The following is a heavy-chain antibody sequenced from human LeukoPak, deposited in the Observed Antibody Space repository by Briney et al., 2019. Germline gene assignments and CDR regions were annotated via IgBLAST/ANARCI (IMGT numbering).Heavy chain of an antibody. Sequence: ASVNVSCKASGYTFTSYGISWVRPAPGQGLEWMGWISAYNGNTNYAQKLQGRVTMTTDTSTSTAYMELRSLRSDDTAVYYCASSIRLDAFDIWGQGTMVTVSS. CDR1: GYTFTSYG. D-gene: IGHD4-17*01. J-gene: IGHJ3*02. CDR2: ISAYNGNT. CDR3: ASSIRLDAFDI. V-gene: IGHV1-18*04.